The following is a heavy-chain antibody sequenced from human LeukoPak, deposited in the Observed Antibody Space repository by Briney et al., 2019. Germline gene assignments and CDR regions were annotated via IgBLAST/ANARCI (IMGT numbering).Heavy chain of an antibody. J-gene: IGHJ4*02. D-gene: IGHD2-15*01. Sequence: ASVKVSCKASGYTFTSYYMHWVRQAPGQGLEWMGIINPSGGSTSYAQKFQGRVTMTRDMSTSTVYMELSSLRSDDTAVYYCARDLNVVVVVAATMYYWGQGTLVTVSS. CDR1: GYTFTSYY. CDR2: INPSGGST. V-gene: IGHV1-46*01. CDR3: ARDLNVVVVVAATMYY.